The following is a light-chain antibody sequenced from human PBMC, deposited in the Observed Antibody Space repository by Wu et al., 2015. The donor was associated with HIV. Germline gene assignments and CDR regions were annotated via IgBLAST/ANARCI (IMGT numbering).Light chain of an antibody. Sequence: EIILTQSPATLSSSPGERVTLSCRASQSLGTYLAWYQQKPGQAPRLLIYGASSRATGIPDRFTASGSGTDFILTISSLEPEDFAVYYCQQRSNWPWTFGQGTKVEIK. CDR1: QSLGTY. CDR3: QQRSNWPWT. V-gene: IGKV3-11*01. CDR2: GAS. J-gene: IGKJ1*01.